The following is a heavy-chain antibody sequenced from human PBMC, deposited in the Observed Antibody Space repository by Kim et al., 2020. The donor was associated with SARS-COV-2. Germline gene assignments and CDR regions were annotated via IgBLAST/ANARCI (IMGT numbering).Heavy chain of an antibody. Sequence: SETLSLTCTVSGGSVSNYYWSWIRQPAGKGLEWIGRISTSGSTNYNPSLKSRVTMSVDTSKNQFSLKLNSLAAADTAVYYCARERGWSDAFDIWGQGTMVTVSS. J-gene: IGHJ3*02. CDR1: GGSVSNYY. CDR2: ISTSGST. D-gene: IGHD6-19*01. CDR3: ARERGWSDAFDI. V-gene: IGHV4-4*07.